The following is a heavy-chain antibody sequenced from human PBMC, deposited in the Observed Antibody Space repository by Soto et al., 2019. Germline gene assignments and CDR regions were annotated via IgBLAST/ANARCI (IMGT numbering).Heavy chain of an antibody. CDR3: ARGRDGDY. J-gene: IGHJ4*02. CDR2: ISAHNGNT. D-gene: IGHD6-6*01. CDR1: GYAFTTYG. V-gene: IGHV1-18*01. Sequence: QVHLVQSGAEVKKPGASVKVSCKGSGYAFTTYGITWVRQAPGQGLEWMGWISAHNGNTNYAQKLQGRVTVTRDTSTSTAHRELRSLRSDATVVYTCARGRDGDYGGQGALVTVSS.